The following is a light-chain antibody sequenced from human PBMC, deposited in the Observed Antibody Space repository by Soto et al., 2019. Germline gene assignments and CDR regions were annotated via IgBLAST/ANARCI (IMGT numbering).Light chain of an antibody. CDR3: QQYYGAPLT. V-gene: IGKV4-1*01. CDR1: QSVLSSANNKNY. J-gene: IGKJ4*01. CDR2: RAS. Sequence: DIVMTQSPDSLAVSLGERATINCKSSQSVLSSANNKNYLAWYQQKPGQPPKLLIYRASTRASGVPDRFSGSGSGTDFTLTISSLQAEDVEVYYCQQYYGAPLTFRGGNTVEIK.